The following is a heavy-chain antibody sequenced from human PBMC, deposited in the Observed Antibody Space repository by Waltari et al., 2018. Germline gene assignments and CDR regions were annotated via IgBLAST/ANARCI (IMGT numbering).Heavy chain of an antibody. CDR2: IYPGDSDT. V-gene: IGHV5-51*03. D-gene: IGHD3-22*01. CDR1: GYSFTSYW. CDR3: ARRYDSSGYPQRGAFDI. J-gene: IGHJ3*02. Sequence: EVQLVQSGAEVKKQGESLKISCKGSGYSFTSYWIGWVRQMPGKGLEWMGIIYPGDSDTRYSPSFQGQVTISADKSISTAYLQWSSLKASDTAMYYCARRYDSSGYPQRGAFDIWGQGTMVTVSS.